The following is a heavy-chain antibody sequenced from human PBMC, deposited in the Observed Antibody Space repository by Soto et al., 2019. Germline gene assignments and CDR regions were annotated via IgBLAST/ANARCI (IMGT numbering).Heavy chain of an antibody. CDR3: AVAAVREIMAKDASGMAA. CDR2: IMPTVGSA. V-gene: IGHV1-69*01. D-gene: IGHD3-10*01. J-gene: IGHJ6*02. Sequence: QVQLVQSGAEVKTPGSSVKVSCKASGGTLSDYAISWVRQAPGQGLEWMGGIMPTVGSANYAQNFQGRLTLSADESTSTANLELSSLRSAHTAVYYCAVAAVREIMAKDASGMAAWGQGTTVIVSS. CDR1: GGTLSDYA.